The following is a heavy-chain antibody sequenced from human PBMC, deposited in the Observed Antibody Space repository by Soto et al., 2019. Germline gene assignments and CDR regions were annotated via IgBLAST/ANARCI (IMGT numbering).Heavy chain of an antibody. D-gene: IGHD2-2*01. V-gene: IGHV4-39*02. CDR1: GGSISSSSYY. Sequence: QLQLQESGPGLVKPSETLSLTCTVSGGSISSSSYYWGWIRQPPGKGLEWIGSIYYSGSTYYNPSLKSRVTISVDTAKNQFSLKLSSVTAADTAVYYCAIDIVVVPAARKGADAFDIWGQGTMVTVSS. J-gene: IGHJ3*02. CDR3: AIDIVVVPAARKGADAFDI. CDR2: IYYSGST.